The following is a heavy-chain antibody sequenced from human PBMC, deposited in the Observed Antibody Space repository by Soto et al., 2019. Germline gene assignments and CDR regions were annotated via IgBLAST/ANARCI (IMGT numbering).Heavy chain of an antibody. CDR1: GFTSGNYV. CDR2: ISGSGGST. V-gene: IGHV3-23*01. D-gene: IGHD5-18*01. Sequence: GSLRLSCAAPGFTSGNYVMSWVRQAPGKGLEWVSGISGSGGSTYYADSVKGRFTISRDNSKNTLYLQMNSLRAGDTAVYYCAKARNGYTYGSFDNWGQGTLVTVSS. CDR3: AKARNGYTYGSFDN. J-gene: IGHJ4*02.